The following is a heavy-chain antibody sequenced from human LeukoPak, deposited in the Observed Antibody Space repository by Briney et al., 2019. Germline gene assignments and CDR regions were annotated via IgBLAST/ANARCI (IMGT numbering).Heavy chain of an antibody. V-gene: IGHV4-59*01. Sequence: KPSETLSLTCTVSGGSISSYYWSWIRQPPGKGLEWIGYIYYIVSTNYNPSLKSRVTISVDTSKNQFSLKLSSVTAADTAVYYCARDHSGSWGYYYYGMDVWGQGTTVTVSS. J-gene: IGHJ6*02. D-gene: IGHD6-13*01. CDR1: GGSISSYY. CDR2: IYYIVST. CDR3: ARDHSGSWGYYYYGMDV.